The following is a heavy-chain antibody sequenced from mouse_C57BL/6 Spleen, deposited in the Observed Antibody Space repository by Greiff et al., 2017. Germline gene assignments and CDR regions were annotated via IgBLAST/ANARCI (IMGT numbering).Heavy chain of an antibody. CDR3: AIPFTTVVATRYAMDY. V-gene: IGHV1-64*01. CDR1: GYTFTSYW. CDR2: IHPNSGST. Sequence: QVQLQQPGAELVKPGASVKLSCKASGYTFTSYWMHWVKQRPGQGLEWIGMIHPNSGSTNYNEKFKSKATLTVDKSSSTAYMQLSSLTSEDSAVYYCAIPFTTVVATRYAMDYWGQGTSVTVSS. D-gene: IGHD1-1*01. J-gene: IGHJ4*01.